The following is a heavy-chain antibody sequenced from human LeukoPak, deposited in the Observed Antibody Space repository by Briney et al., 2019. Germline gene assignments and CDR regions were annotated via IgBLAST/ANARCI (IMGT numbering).Heavy chain of an antibody. CDR1: GYRFTNYW. Sequence: GESLKISCKGSGYRFTNYWIGWVRQMPGKGLEWMGIINPADGYTRYSPSFQGQVTISTDTSIFTASLQWSSLKASDTAIYYCARPHDTGVGASGSGWSYFDFWGQGTLITVSS. CDR2: INPADGYT. D-gene: IGHD6-19*01. V-gene: IGHV5-51*01. J-gene: IGHJ4*02. CDR3: ARPHDTGVGASGSGWSYFDF.